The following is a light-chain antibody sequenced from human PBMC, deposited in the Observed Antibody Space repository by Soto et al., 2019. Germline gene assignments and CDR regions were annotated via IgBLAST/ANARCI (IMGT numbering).Light chain of an antibody. V-gene: IGKV3-11*01. CDR1: QSISRY. J-gene: IGKJ2*01. CDR2: DSS. CDR3: QQRSNGPAFT. Sequence: EIVLTQSPATLSLSPGERATLSCRASQSISRYLAWYQQKPGQAPRLLIYDSSNRATGIPGRFSGSGSGTDFTLTISSLEPEEFAVYYCQQRSNGPAFTFGQGTKLEIK.